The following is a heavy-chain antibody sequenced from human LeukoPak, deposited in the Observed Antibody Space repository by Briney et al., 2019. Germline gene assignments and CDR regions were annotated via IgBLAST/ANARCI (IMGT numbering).Heavy chain of an antibody. CDR1: GFTFSSYA. CDR2: ISGSGGST. D-gene: IGHD3-10*01. Sequence: GGSLRLSCAAPGFTFSSYAMSWVRQAPGMGLECVSAISGSGGSTYYADSVKGRFTISRDNSKNTLYLQMNSLRAEDTAVYYCAKDQLLWFGELLSTFDYWGQGTLVTVSS. CDR3: AKDQLLWFGELLSTFDY. V-gene: IGHV3-23*01. J-gene: IGHJ4*02.